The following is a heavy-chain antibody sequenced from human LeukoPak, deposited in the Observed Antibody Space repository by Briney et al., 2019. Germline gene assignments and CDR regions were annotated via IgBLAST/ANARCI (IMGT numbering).Heavy chain of an antibody. CDR3: ARDQTEPEPMGFDY. V-gene: IGHV3-23*01. J-gene: IGHJ4*02. CDR2: ISGSGGST. D-gene: IGHD3-10*01. CDR1: GFTFSSYA. Sequence: SGGSLRLSCAASGFTFSSYAMSWVRQAPGKGLEWVSAISGSGGSTYYADSVKGRFTISRDNSRNSLYLQMNSLRAEDTAVYYCARDQTEPEPMGFDYWGQGTLVTVSS.